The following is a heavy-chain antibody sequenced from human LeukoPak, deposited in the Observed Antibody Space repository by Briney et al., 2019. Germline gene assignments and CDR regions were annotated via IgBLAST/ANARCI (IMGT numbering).Heavy chain of an antibody. CDR1: GGSISSSSYY. V-gene: IGHV4-39*01. CDR2: IYYSGST. CDR3: ARLHSSSWYPIVTFDY. Sequence: SETLSLTCTVSGGSISSSSYYWGWIRQPPGKGLEWIGSIYYSGSTYYNPSLKSRVTISVDTSKNQFSLKLSSVTAADTAVYYCARLHSSSWYPIVTFDYWGQGTLVTVSS. J-gene: IGHJ4*02. D-gene: IGHD6-13*01.